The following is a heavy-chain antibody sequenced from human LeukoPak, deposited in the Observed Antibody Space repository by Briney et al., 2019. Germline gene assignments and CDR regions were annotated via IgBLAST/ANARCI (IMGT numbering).Heavy chain of an antibody. J-gene: IGHJ4*02. Sequence: LPGASLRLSCAASGFIFRNYAMSWVRQAPGKGLEWVSAITGSGDTTYYADSVKGRFTVSRDNSKNTLYVGMNTLRAEDMAVYYCAKWGDYDILTGYYVSDFWGQGTLVTVSS. V-gene: IGHV3-23*01. CDR1: GFIFRNYA. CDR3: AKWGDYDILTGYYVSDF. CDR2: ITGSGDTT. D-gene: IGHD3-9*01.